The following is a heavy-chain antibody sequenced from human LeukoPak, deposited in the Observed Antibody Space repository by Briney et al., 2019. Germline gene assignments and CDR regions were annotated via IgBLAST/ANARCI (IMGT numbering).Heavy chain of an antibody. V-gene: IGHV4-59*01. J-gene: IGHJ4*02. CDR2: IYYSGST. D-gene: IGHD6-13*01. Sequence: PSETLSLTCTVSGGSISSYYWSWIRQPPGKGLEWIGYIYYSGSTNYNPSLKSRVTISVDTSKNQFSLKLSSVTAADTAVYYCARGLSIAAAGLLYFDYWGQGTLVTVSS. CDR1: GGSISSYY. CDR3: ARGLSIAAAGLLYFDY.